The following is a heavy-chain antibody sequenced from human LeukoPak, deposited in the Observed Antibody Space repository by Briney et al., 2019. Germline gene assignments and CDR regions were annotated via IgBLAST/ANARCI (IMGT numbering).Heavy chain of an antibody. D-gene: IGHD6-19*01. CDR3: ARGAVAGNYFDY. V-gene: IGHV4-38-2*02. J-gene: IGHJ4*02. CDR2: IYHSGST. CDR1: GYSISSGYY. Sequence: KPSETLSLTCTVSGYSISSGYYWGWIRQPPGKGLEWIRSIYHSGSTYYNPSLKSRVTISVDTSKNQFSLKLSSVTAADTAVYYCARGAVAGNYFDYWGQGTLVTVSS.